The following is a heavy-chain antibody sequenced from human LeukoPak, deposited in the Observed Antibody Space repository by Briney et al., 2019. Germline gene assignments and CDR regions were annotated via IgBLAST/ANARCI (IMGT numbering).Heavy chain of an antibody. D-gene: IGHD1-14*01. J-gene: IGHJ6*02. Sequence: GGPLRLSCTGSGFIFDTHTLTWVRQAPGKGLEWVASISGSGDSTNYGDSVKGRFTISRDNFKRTVHLEMSNLRADDTAMYYCVRRAAVRGMDFWGLGTTVMVSS. V-gene: IGHV3-23*01. CDR1: GFIFDTHT. CDR2: ISGSGDST. CDR3: VRRAAVRGMDF.